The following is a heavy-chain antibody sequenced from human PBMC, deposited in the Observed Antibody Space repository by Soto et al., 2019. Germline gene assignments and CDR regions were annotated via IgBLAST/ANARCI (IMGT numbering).Heavy chain of an antibody. D-gene: IGHD2-15*01. CDR1: GFTFSSYG. V-gene: IGHV3-30*18. J-gene: IGHJ4*02. Sequence: QVQLVESGGGVVQPGRSLRLSCAASGFTFSSYGMHWVRQAPGKGLEWVAVISYDGSNKYYADSVKGRFTISRDNSKNTLYLQMNSLRAEDTAVYYCAKGEVVAATPIDYRGQGTLVTVSS. CDR2: ISYDGSNK. CDR3: AKGEVVAATPIDY.